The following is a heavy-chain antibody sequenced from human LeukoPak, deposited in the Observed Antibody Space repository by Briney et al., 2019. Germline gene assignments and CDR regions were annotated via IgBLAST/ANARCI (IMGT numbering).Heavy chain of an antibody. J-gene: IGHJ6*03. D-gene: IGHD3-22*01. V-gene: IGHV1-69*05. CDR3: ARVTVGYYDLYYYMDV. CDR2: INPIFGTA. CDR1: GGTFSSYA. Sequence: ASVKVSCKASGGTFSSYAISWVRQAPGQGLEWMGGINPIFGTANYAQKFQGRVTITTDESTSTAYMELSSLRSEDTAVYYCARVTVGYYDLYYYMDVWGKGTTVTVSS.